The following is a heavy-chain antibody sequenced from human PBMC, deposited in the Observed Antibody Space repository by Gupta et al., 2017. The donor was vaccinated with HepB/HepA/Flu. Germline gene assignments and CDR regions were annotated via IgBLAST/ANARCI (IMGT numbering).Heavy chain of an antibody. Sequence: QVQLQQWGAGLLKPSETLSLTGAVSGGSFNGFFWTWIRQPPGKGLEWIAEINHLGRTNYNSSLRSRVTISIDTSKNQISLSLHSVTAADTAVYYCARGVWSGYYSPFDYWGQGTLVTVSS. CDR3: ARGVWSGYYSPFDY. J-gene: IGHJ4*02. V-gene: IGHV4-34*01. CDR2: INHLGRT. D-gene: IGHD3-3*01. CDR1: GGSFNGFF.